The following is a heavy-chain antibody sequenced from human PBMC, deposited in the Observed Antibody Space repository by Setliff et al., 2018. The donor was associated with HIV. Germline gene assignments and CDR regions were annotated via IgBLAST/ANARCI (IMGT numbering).Heavy chain of an antibody. V-gene: IGHV3-23*01. Sequence: PGGSLRLSCAASGFTFSSYAMSWVRQAPGKGLEWVSAISGSGGSTYYADSVKGRFTISRDNSKNTLYLQMNSLRAEDTAVYYCAKDLFIRITIFGVVTKGGMDVWGQGTTVTVSS. J-gene: IGHJ6*02. CDR3: AKDLFIRITIFGVVTKGGMDV. D-gene: IGHD3-3*01. CDR2: ISGSGGST. CDR1: GFTFSSYA.